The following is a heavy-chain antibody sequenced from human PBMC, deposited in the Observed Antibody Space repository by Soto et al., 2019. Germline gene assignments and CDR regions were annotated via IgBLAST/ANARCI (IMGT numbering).Heavy chain of an antibody. D-gene: IGHD1-26*01. Sequence: QVQLVQSGAEVQKPGSSVKVSCKASGGTFSSYAISWVRQAPGQGLEWMGGIIPIFGTANYAQKFQGRVTITADESTSKAYMELSSLRSEDTAVYYCASYIVGATPYYYGMDVWGQGTTVTVSS. CDR1: GGTFSSYA. J-gene: IGHJ6*02. CDR3: ASYIVGATPYYYGMDV. CDR2: IIPIFGTA. V-gene: IGHV1-69*01.